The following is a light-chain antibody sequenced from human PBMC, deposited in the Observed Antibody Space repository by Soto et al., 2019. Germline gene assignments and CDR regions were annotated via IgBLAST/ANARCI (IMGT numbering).Light chain of an antibody. CDR1: QSVSSSH. Sequence: DIVLTQSPGTLSLSAGERATLSCRSSQSVSSSHLAWYQQNHGQAPRLIIYGATSRATGIPDRFSGSGSGTDCTLTISRLEPEDFAVYYCQQYGTSAGTLGQGTKVDIK. CDR3: QQYGTSAGT. V-gene: IGKV3-20*01. CDR2: GAT. J-gene: IGKJ1*01.